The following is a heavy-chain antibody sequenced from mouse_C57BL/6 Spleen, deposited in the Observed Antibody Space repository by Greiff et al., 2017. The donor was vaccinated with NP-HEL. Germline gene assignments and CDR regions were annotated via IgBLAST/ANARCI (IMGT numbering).Heavy chain of an antibody. CDR3: ARSGYDGDFDY. CDR2: INPSSGYT. Sequence: QVQLQQSGAELARPGASVKMSCKASGYTFTSYTMHWVKQRPGQGLEWIGYINPSSGYTKYNQKFKDKATLTADKSSSTAYMQLSSLTSEDSAVYYCARSGYDGDFDYWGQGTTLTVSS. CDR1: GYTFTSYT. D-gene: IGHD2-2*01. V-gene: IGHV1-4*01. J-gene: IGHJ2*01.